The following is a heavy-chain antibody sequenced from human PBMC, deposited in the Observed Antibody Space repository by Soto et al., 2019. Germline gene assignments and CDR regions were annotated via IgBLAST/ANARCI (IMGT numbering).Heavy chain of an antibody. V-gene: IGHV1-46*01. J-gene: IGHJ6*02. Sequence: ASVKVSCKASGYSFTSYCIYWVRQAPGQGLQWMGIINPGGGRTAYAQKFQGRVTLTRDMSASTVYMELTSLTYDDTAVYYCARDVSGPGATYVMDVWGQGTTVTVSS. CDR1: GYSFTSYC. D-gene: IGHD2-2*01. CDR3: ARDVSGPGATYVMDV. CDR2: INPGGGRT.